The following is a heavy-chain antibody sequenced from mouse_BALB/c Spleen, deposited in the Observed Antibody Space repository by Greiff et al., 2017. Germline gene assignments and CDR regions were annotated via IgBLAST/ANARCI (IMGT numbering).Heavy chain of an antibody. J-gene: IGHJ3*01. V-gene: IGHV3-8*02. CDR1: GDSITSGY. Sequence: EVKVEESGPSLVKPSQTLSLTCSVTGDSITSGYWNWIRKFPGNKLEYMGYISYSGSTYYNPSLKSRISITRDTSKNQYYLQLNSVTTEDTATYYCARGNYGSSGFAYWGQGTLVTVSA. CDR3: ARGNYGSSGFAY. CDR2: ISYSGST. D-gene: IGHD1-1*01.